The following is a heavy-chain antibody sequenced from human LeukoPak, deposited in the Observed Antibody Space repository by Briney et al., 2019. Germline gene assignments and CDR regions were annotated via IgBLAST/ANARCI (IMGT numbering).Heavy chain of an antibody. CDR2: IYYSGST. CDR1: GGSISSGDYY. CDR3: ARYSSSWSLFDY. V-gene: IGHV4-30-4*08. J-gene: IGHJ4*02. D-gene: IGHD6-13*01. Sequence: PSQTLSLTCTVSGGSISSGDYYWSWIRQPPGKGLEWIGYIYYSGSTYYNPSLKSRVTISVDTSKNQFSLKLSSVTAADTAVYYCARYSSSWSLFDYWGQGTLVTASS.